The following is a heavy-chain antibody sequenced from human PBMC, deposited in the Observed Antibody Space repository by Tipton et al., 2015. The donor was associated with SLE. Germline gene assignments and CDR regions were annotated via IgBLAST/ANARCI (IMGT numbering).Heavy chain of an antibody. CDR3: ARVGWGVSNFDY. V-gene: IGHV4-59*08. D-gene: IGHD3-10*01. CDR1: GGSISSYY. CDR2: IYYSGST. J-gene: IGHJ4*02. Sequence: LRLSCTVSGGSISSYYWSWIRQPPGKGLEWIGYIYYSGSTYYNPSLKSRVTISVDTSKNQFSLKLSSVTAADTAVYYCARVGWGVSNFDYWGQGTLVTVSS.